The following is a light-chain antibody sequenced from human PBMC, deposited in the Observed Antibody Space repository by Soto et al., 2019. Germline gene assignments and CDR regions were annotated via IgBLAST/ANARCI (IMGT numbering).Light chain of an antibody. J-gene: IGKJ3*01. CDR2: AAS. CDR1: QSISSY. CDR3: QRRYSTP. Sequence: DIQMTQSPSSLSASVGDRVTITCRASQSISSYLNWYQQKPGKAPKLLIYAASSLQSGVPSRFSGSGSKTDFTLTISSLQPEAFANYYYQRRYSTPFGPGTKVDIK. V-gene: IGKV1-39*01.